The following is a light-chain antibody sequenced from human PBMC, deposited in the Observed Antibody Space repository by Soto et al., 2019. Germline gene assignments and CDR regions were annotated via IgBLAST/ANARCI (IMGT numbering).Light chain of an antibody. J-gene: IGKJ1*01. Sequence: EIVLTQSPGSLSLSPGERATLSCRASQSVSSHLAWYQQKPGQAPRLLIYGASSRATDFPDRFSGSGSGTDFSLTISRLEPEDSAVYYCQQYSSPPRTFGQGTKVEIK. CDR2: GAS. V-gene: IGKV3-20*01. CDR1: QSVSSH. CDR3: QQYSSPPRT.